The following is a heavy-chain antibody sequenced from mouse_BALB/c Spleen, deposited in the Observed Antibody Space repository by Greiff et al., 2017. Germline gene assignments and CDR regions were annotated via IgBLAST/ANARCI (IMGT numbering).Heavy chain of an antibody. V-gene: IGHV1S56*01. J-gene: IGHJ4*01. CDR2: IYPGNVNT. CDR3: AREPLHYYAMDY. CDR1: GYTFTSYY. Sequence: VQLQESGTVLARPGASVRISCKASGYTFTSYYIHWVKQRPGQGLEWIGWIYPGNVNTKYNEKFKGKATLTADKSSSTAYMQLSSLTSEDSAVYFCAREPLHYYAMDYWGQGTSVTVSS.